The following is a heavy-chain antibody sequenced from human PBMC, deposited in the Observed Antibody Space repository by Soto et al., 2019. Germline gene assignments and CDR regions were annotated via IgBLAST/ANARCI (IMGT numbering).Heavy chain of an antibody. J-gene: IGHJ4*02. Sequence: SETLSLTCTVSGGSISSYYWSWIRQPPGKGLEWIGYIYYSGSTNYNPSLKSRVTISVDTSKNQFSLKLSSVTAADTAVYYCARGLAGSNFDYRGQGTLVTASS. CDR2: IYYSGST. CDR3: ARGLAGSNFDY. CDR1: GGSISSYY. D-gene: IGHD6-19*01. V-gene: IGHV4-59*01.